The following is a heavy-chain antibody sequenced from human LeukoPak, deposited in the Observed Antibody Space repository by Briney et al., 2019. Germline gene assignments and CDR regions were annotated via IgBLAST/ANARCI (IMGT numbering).Heavy chain of an antibody. V-gene: IGHV4-61*01. CDR1: GASVSSASY. J-gene: IGHJ5*02. CDR3: ARSRAFNSGAFDP. D-gene: IGHD1-26*01. CDR2: IYNGVNT. Sequence: SETLSLTCTVPGASVSSASYWTWIRQPPGKGVEWIAHIYNGVNTNYNPPLKSRVTISVDTSKNQFSLRLNSVTAADTAVYYCARSRAFNSGAFDPWGQGSLVTVSS.